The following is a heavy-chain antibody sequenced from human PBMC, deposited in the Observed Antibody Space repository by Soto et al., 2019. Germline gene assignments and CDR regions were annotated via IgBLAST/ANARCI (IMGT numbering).Heavy chain of an antibody. CDR2: IKQDGSEK. J-gene: IGHJ6*02. D-gene: IGHD6-13*01. V-gene: IGHV3-7*01. CDR1: GFTFSSYW. CDR3: ARIASAGRGGDV. Sequence: EVQLVESGGGLVQPGGSLRLSCAASGFTFSSYWMSWVRQAPVKGLEWVGNIKQDGSEKNYVDFVEGRFTISRDNAENSLDLQMNSLRAEDAGVYYGARIASAGRGGDVWGQGTTVGVSS.